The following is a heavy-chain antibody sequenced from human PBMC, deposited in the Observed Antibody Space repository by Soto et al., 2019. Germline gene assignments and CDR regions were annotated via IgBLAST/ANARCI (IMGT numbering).Heavy chain of an antibody. D-gene: IGHD1-7*01. CDR2: ISSSGDAI. J-gene: IGHJ6*03. CDR3: AKDRVLELLFVYYTDV. CDR1: GFIFSDYT. V-gene: IGHV3-23*01. Sequence: PGGSLRLSCAASGFIFSDYTMTWVRQAPGRGLEFVSHISSSGDAIFYAESVKGRFTVSRDNSKNTLYLQMNSLRAEDTAVYYSAKDRVLELLFVYYTDVWGKGTTVTDSS.